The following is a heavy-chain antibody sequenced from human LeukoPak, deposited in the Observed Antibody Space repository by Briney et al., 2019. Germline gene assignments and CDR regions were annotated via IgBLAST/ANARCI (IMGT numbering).Heavy chain of an antibody. D-gene: IGHD5-18*01. J-gene: IGHJ6*03. CDR1: GYTFTSYG. Sequence: ASVKVSCTASGYTFTSYGISWVRQAPGQGLEWMGWISAYNGNTNYAQKLQGRVTMTTDTSTSTAYMELRSLRSDDTAVYYCARVPLDTAMAAYYYYMDVWGKGTTVTVSS. CDR2: ISAYNGNT. CDR3: ARVPLDTAMAAYYYYMDV. V-gene: IGHV1-18*01.